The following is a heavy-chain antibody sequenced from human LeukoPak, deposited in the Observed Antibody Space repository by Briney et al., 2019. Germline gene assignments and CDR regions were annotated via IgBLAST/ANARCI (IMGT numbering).Heavy chain of an antibody. D-gene: IGHD1-26*01. CDR3: ARGGRYPGH. V-gene: IGHV3-21*01. Sequence: PGGSLRLSCAASGFTFSSYSMNWVRQAPGKGLEWVASISSSSSYTYYADSVKGRFTISRDNAENSLYLQMSNLRAEDTAVYYCARGGRYPGHWGQGTLVTVSS. J-gene: IGHJ4*02. CDR2: ISSSSSYT. CDR1: GFTFSSYS.